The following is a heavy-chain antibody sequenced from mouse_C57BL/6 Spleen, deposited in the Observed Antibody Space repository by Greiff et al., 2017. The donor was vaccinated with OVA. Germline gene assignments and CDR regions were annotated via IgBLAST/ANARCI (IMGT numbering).Heavy chain of an antibody. CDR2: IDPSDSYT. CDR1: GYTFTSYW. J-gene: IGHJ4*01. CDR3: ARRGRDYYAMDY. V-gene: IGHV1-69*01. Sequence: QVQLQQPGAELVMPGASVKLSCKASGYTFTSYWMHWVKQRPGQGLEWIGEIDPSDSYTNYNQKFKGKSTLTVDKSSSTAYMQLSSLTSEDSAVYYCARRGRDYYAMDYWGQGTSVTVSS.